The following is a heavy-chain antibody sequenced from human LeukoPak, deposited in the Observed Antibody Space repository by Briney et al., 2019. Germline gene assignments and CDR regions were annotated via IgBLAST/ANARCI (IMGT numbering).Heavy chain of an antibody. Sequence: PSQTLSLTCTVSGGSISSGRYYWSWIRQPAGKGLEWIGHIYTSGSTNYNPSLKSRVTISVDTSKNQFSLKLSSVTAADTAVYYCARGRGGLLLFVRYRVSWFDPWGQGTLVTVSS. CDR2: IYTSGST. V-gene: IGHV4-61*09. D-gene: IGHD1-26*01. J-gene: IGHJ5*02. CDR1: GGSISSGRYY. CDR3: ARGRGGLLLFVRYRVSWFDP.